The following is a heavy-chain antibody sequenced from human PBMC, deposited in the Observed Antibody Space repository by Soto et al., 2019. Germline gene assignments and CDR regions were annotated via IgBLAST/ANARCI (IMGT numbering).Heavy chain of an antibody. V-gene: IGHV4-59*01. CDR3: AGVSTNNYGDYWYFDL. CDR1: GGSISSYY. D-gene: IGHD4-17*01. Sequence: QVQLQESGPGLVKPSETLSLTCTVSGGSISSYYWSWIRQPPGKGLEWIGYIYYSGSTNYNPSLKRRVTISVDTSKNQFSLKLSSVTAADTAVYYCAGVSTNNYGDYWYFDLWGRGTLVTVSS. J-gene: IGHJ2*01. CDR2: IYYSGST.